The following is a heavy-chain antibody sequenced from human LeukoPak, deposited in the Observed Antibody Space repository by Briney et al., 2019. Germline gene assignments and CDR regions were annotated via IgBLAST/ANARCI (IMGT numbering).Heavy chain of an antibody. CDR3: ARAPLRESPHGDAFDI. J-gene: IGHJ3*02. CDR1: GGTFRSYA. D-gene: IGHD3-16*01. CDR2: IIPIFGAA. Sequence: SVKVSCKASGGTFRSYAINWVRQAPGQGLEWMGGIIPIFGAANYAQKIQGRVTITADESTSTACMELSSLRSEDTAVYYCARAPLRESPHGDAFDIWGQGTMVTVSS. V-gene: IGHV1-69*13.